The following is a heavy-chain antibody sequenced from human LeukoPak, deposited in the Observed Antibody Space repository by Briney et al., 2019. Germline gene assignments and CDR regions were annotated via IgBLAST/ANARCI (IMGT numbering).Heavy chain of an antibody. CDR1: GYTFTNYP. CDR3: ARGGYSRGQGSPFDY. V-gene: IGHV7-4-1*02. D-gene: IGHD6-25*01. J-gene: IGHJ4*02. Sequence: ASVKVSCKASGYTFTNYPMIWVRQAPGQGLEWMGWINTNTGSPTYAQGLTGRFAFSLDTSLSTAYVQITSLQAEDTAMYYCARGGYSRGQGSPFDYWGQGTLVTVSS. CDR2: INTNTGSP.